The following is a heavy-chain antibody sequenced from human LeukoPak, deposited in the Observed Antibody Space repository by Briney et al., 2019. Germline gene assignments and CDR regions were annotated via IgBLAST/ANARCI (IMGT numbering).Heavy chain of an antibody. D-gene: IGHD1-26*01. Sequence: GGSLRLSCAASGFTFSSYSMNWVRQAPGKGLEWVSSISSSSSYIYYADSVKGRFTISRDNAKNSLYLQMNSLRAEDTAVYYCARASLSGSWFDYWGQGTLVTVSS. V-gene: IGHV3-21*01. CDR1: GFTFSSYS. CDR3: ARASLSGSWFDY. J-gene: IGHJ4*02. CDR2: ISSSSSYI.